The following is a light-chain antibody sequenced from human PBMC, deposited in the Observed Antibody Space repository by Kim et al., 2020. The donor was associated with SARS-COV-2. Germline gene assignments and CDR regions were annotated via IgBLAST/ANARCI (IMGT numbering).Light chain of an antibody. V-gene: IGKV3-20*01. J-gene: IGKJ4*01. CDR1: QSVSSTY. CDR2: GAA. CDR3: QQYADSVLT. Sequence: PGERATLSCRASQSVSSTYLAWYQQKPGQAPRLLMHGAASRAAGIPDRFSGGGSGTEFTLTISRLEPEDFAVYYCQQYADSVLTFGGGTKV.